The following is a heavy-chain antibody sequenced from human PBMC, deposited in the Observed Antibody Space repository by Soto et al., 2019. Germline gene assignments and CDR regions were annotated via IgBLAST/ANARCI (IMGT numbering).Heavy chain of an antibody. V-gene: IGHV4-31*03. CDR1: GGSISSGGYY. CDR3: ARGYYDSSGYYSDYYGMDV. CDR2: IYYSGST. Sequence: SETLSLTCTISGGSISSGGYYWSWIRQHPGKGLEWIGYIYYSGSTYYNPSLKSRVTISVDTSKNQFSLKLSSVTAADTAVYYCARGYYDSSGYYSDYYGMDVWGQGTTVTVSS. J-gene: IGHJ6*02. D-gene: IGHD3-22*01.